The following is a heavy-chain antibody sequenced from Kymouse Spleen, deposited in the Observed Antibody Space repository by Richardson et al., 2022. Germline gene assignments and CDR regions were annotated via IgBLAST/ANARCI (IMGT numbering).Heavy chain of an antibody. CDR1: GGSISSSSYY. CDR3: ARRYCSSTSCHWGLDY. V-gene: IGHV4-39*01. J-gene: IGHJ4*02. D-gene: IGHD2-2*02. Sequence: QLQLQESGPGLVKPSETLSLTCTVSGGSISSSSYYWGWIRQPPGKGLEWIGSIYYSGSTYYNPSLKSRVTISVDTSKNQFSLKLSSVTAADTAVYYCARRYCSSTSCHWGLDYWGQGTLVTVSS. CDR2: IYYSGST.